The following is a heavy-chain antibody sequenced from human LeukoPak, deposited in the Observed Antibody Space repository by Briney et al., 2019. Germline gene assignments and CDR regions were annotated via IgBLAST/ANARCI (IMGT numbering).Heavy chain of an antibody. V-gene: IGHV3-30-3*01. Sequence: GGSLRLSCAASGFTFSSYARHWVRQAPGKGLEWVAVISYDGSNKYYADSVKGRFTISRDNSKNTLYLQMNSLRAEDTAVYYCARGRPHGNDYWGQGTLVTVSS. D-gene: IGHD4-23*01. J-gene: IGHJ4*02. CDR2: ISYDGSNK. CDR3: ARGRPHGNDY. CDR1: GFTFSSYA.